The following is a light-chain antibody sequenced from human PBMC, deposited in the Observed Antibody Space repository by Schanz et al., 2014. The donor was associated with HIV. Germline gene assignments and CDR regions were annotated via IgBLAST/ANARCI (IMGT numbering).Light chain of an antibody. CDR2: VAS. CDR1: QSISTY. CDR3: QQYGSSPRT. Sequence: EIVLTQSPATLSLSPGERGTLSCRASQSISTYLAWYQQKPGQAPRLLISVASNRASGIPARFSGSGSGTDFTLTISSLEPEDFAVYYCQQYGSSPRTFGQGTKVEIK. J-gene: IGKJ1*01. V-gene: IGKV3-20*01.